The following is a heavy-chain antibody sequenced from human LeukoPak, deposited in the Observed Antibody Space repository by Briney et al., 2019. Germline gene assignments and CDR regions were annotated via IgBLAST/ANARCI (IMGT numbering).Heavy chain of an antibody. CDR1: GFTFSSYW. Sequence: GGSLRLSCAASGFTFSSYWMNWVRQSPGKGLEWVANIKQDGSEKYYVDSVKGRFTISRDNAKNSLYLQMNSLRAEDTAVYYCVRALAAGSYWGRGALVTVSS. CDR2: IKQDGSEK. V-gene: IGHV3-7*01. D-gene: IGHD6-13*01. J-gene: IGHJ4*02. CDR3: VRALAAGSY.